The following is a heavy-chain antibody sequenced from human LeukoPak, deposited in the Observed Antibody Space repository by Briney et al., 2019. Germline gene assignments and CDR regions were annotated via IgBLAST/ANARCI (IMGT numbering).Heavy chain of an antibody. CDR3: AREAGSSWPIEYYYYGMDV. CDR2: INAGNGNT. D-gene: IGHD6-13*01. J-gene: IGHJ6*02. CDR1: GYTFTSYG. V-gene: IGHV1-3*01. Sequence: ASVKVSCKASGYTFTSYGISWVRQAPGQRLEWMGWINAGNGNTKYSQKFQGRVTITRDTSASTAYMELSSLRSEDTAVYYCAREAGSSWPIEYYYYGMDVWGQGTTVTVSS.